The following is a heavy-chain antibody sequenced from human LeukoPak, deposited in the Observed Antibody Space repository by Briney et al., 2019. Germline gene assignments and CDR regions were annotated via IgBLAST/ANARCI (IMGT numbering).Heavy chain of an antibody. CDR1: GLTVSSNY. V-gene: IGHV3-53*01. CDR3: ARDLPEPPNSSGYLGDAFDI. D-gene: IGHD3-22*01. CDR2: IYSGGST. J-gene: IGHJ3*02. Sequence: GGSLRLSCAASGLTVSSNYMSWVRQAPGKGLEWVSVIYSGGSTYYADSVKGRFTISRDNSKNTLYLQMNSLRAEDTDVYYCARDLPEPPNSSGYLGDAFDIWGQGTMVTVSS.